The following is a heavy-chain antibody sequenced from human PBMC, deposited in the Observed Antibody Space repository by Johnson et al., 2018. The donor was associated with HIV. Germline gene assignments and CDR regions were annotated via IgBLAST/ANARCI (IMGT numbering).Heavy chain of an antibody. J-gene: IGHJ3*02. CDR1: GFTFSSYA. D-gene: IGHD2-21*01. Sequence: QVQLVESGGGVVQPGRSLRLSCAASGFTFSSYAMHWVRQAPGKGLEWVAVISYDGSNKYYADSVKGRFTISRDNSKNPLSLQMNSLRAEDTAVYYCTTAVLLIWGQGTMVTVSS. CDR2: ISYDGSNK. CDR3: TTAVLLI. V-gene: IGHV3-30-3*01.